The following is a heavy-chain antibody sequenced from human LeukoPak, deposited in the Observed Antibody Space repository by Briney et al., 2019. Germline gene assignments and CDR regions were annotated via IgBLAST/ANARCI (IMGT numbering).Heavy chain of an antibody. V-gene: IGHV3-74*01. CDR2: INSDGSST. CDR3: ARDSYCGGDCYSSPNHYYYGKDV. J-gene: IGHJ6*02. D-gene: IGHD2-21*02. CDR1: GFTFSSYW. Sequence: PGGSLRLSCAASGFTFSSYWMHWVRQAPGKGLVWVSRINSDGSSTSYADSVKGRFTISRDNAKNTLYLQMNSLRAEDTAVYYCARDSYCGGDCYSSPNHYYYGKDVWGQGTTVTVSS.